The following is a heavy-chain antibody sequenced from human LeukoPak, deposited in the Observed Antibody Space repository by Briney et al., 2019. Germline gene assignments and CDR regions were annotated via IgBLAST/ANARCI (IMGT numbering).Heavy chain of an antibody. CDR3: ARTSGAYHHMDV. V-gene: IGHV3-74*01. Sequence: PGGSLRLSCAASGFTFSSYWMHWVRQAPGKGLVWVARIDTDGSSTSFADYAGYVKGRFTISTDNAKNTLYLHMNSLRVEDTAVYYCARTSGAYHHMDVWGKGTTVTVSS. CDR2: IDTDGSST. CDR1: GFTFSSYW. J-gene: IGHJ6*03.